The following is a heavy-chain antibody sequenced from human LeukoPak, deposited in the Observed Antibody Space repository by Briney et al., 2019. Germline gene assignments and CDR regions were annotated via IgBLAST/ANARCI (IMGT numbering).Heavy chain of an antibody. CDR3: ARDELVLYNWFDP. J-gene: IGHJ5*02. CDR2: INAGNGNT. V-gene: IGHV1-3*01. D-gene: IGHD4/OR15-4a*01. Sequence: ASVKVSCKASGYTFTSYAMHWVRQAPGQRLEWMGWINAGNGNTKYSQKFQGRVTITRDTSSSTAYMELSSLRSEGTAVYYCARDELVLYNWFDPWGQGTLVTVSS. CDR1: GYTFTSYA.